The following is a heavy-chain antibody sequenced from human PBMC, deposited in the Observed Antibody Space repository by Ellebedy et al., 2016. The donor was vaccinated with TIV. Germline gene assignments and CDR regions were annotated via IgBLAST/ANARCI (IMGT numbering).Heavy chain of an antibody. D-gene: IGHD3-16*01. CDR2: ISYDGTNK. CDR1: GFTFNNFC. J-gene: IGHJ4*02. Sequence: GESLKISXAASGFTFNNFCIHWVRQAPGKGLEWVAVISYDGTNKYYADSVKGRFTISRDNSKNTLYLQMNSLRAEDTAVYYCAKDYTDRCYGPNDYWGQGTLVTVSS. CDR3: AKDYTDRCYGPNDY. V-gene: IGHV3-30*18.